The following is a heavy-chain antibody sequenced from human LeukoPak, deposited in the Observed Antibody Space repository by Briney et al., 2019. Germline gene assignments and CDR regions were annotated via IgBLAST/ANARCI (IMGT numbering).Heavy chain of an antibody. D-gene: IGHD3-22*01. CDR3: ASLGDVYYYGSSGYYYDY. CDR2: ISSSSSYI. J-gene: IGHJ4*02. CDR1: GFTFSSYS. V-gene: IGHV3-21*01. Sequence: PGGSLRLSCAASGFTFSSYSMNWVRQAPGKGLEWVSSISSSSSYIYYADSVKGRFTISRDNAKNSLYLQMNSLRAEDTAVYYCASLGDVYYYGSSGYYYDYWGQGTLVTVSS.